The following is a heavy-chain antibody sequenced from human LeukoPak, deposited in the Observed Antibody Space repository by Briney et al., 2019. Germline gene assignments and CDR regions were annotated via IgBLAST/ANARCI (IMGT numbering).Heavy chain of an antibody. V-gene: IGHV4-59*08. D-gene: IGHD3-10*01. J-gene: IGHJ6*02. Sequence: SETLSLTCTVSGGSISSYYWSWIRQPPGKGLEWIGYIYYSGSTNYNPSLKSRVTISVDTSKNQFSLKLSSVTAADTAVYYCASITMVRGVRGHGMDVWGQGTTVTVSS. CDR3: ASITMVRGVRGHGMDV. CDR1: GGSISSYY. CDR2: IYYSGST.